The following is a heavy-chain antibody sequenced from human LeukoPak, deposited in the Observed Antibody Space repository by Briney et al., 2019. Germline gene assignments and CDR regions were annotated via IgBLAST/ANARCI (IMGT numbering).Heavy chain of an antibody. CDR1: GFTFSSYS. V-gene: IGHV3-48*01. CDR2: ISSSSSTI. Sequence: GGSLRLSCAASGFTFSSYSMNWVRQAPGKGLEWVSYISSSSSTIYYADSVKGRFTISRDNAKNSLYLQMNSLRAEDTAVYYCARDGDYGGKGYFDYWGQGTLVTVSS. D-gene: IGHD4-23*01. CDR3: ARDGDYGGKGYFDY. J-gene: IGHJ4*02.